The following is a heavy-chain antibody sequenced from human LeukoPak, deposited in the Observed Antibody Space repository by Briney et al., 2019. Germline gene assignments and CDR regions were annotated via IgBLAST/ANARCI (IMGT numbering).Heavy chain of an antibody. Sequence: GESLKISCKGSGYSFTNHWIGWVRRMPGKGLDWMGIIYPGDSDTRYSPSFQGQVTISADKSISTAYLQWSSLKASDTAMYYCARHTLAVGATHDAFGIWGQGTMVTVSS. D-gene: IGHD1-26*01. CDR1: GYSFTNHW. J-gene: IGHJ3*02. CDR3: ARHTLAVGATHDAFGI. V-gene: IGHV5-51*01. CDR2: IYPGDSDT.